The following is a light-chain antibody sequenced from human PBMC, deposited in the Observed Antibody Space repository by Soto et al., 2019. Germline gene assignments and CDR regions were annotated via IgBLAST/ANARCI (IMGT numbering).Light chain of an antibody. J-gene: IGLJ1*01. CDR2: RNN. CDR3: AAWNDLHDYA. V-gene: IGLV1-47*01. CDR1: SSNLGNNY. Sequence: QSVLTQPPSASGTPGQRVTISCSGSSSNLGNNYLYWYQQLPGTAPKLLIYRNNQRPSGVPDRFSGSKSGTSASLAISGLRSEDEGDYYCAAWNDLHDYAFGTGTKVTV.